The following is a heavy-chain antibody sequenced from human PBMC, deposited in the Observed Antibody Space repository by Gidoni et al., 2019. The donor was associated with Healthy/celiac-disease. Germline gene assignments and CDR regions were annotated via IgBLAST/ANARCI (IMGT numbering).Heavy chain of an antibody. CDR3: ARETPQEGSCSSTSCEKYYFDY. V-gene: IGHV3-48*02. CDR1: GFTFSSYS. Sequence: EVQLVESGGGLVRPGGSLRPSCAASGFTFSSYSMNWVRQAPGKGLEWVSYISSSSSTIYYADSVKGRFTISRDNAKNSLYLQMNSLRDEDTTVYYCARETPQEGSCSSTSCEKYYFDYWGQGTLVTVSS. CDR2: ISSSSSTI. D-gene: IGHD2-2*01. J-gene: IGHJ4*02.